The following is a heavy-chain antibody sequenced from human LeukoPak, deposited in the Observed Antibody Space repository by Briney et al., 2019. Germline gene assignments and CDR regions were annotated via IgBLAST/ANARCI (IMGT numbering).Heavy chain of an antibody. CDR2: IKQDGSEK. Sequence: GGSLRLSCAASGFTFSSYSMNWVRQAPGKGLEWVANIKQDGSEKYYVDSVKGRFTISRDNAKNSLYLQMNSLRAEDTAVYYCARTGPYDSSGDLDYWGQGTLVTVSS. CDR3: ARTGPYDSSGDLDY. J-gene: IGHJ4*02. CDR1: GFTFSSYS. D-gene: IGHD3-22*01. V-gene: IGHV3-7*01.